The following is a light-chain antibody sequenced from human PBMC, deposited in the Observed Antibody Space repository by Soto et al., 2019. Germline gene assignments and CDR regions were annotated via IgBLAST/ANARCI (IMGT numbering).Light chain of an antibody. CDR2: GAS. CDR3: QQYGSSGT. CDR1: QSVSNIY. J-gene: IGKJ1*01. V-gene: IGKV3-20*01. Sequence: EIVLSQSPGTLSLSPGERATLSCRASQSVSNIYLAWYQQKPGQAPRLLIYGASNRATGIPDRFSGSGSGTDFTLTISRLEPEDFAVYYCQQYGSSGTFGQGTNVEIK.